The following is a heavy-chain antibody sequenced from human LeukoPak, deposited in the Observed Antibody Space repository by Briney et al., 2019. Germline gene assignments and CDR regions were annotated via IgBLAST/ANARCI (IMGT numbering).Heavy chain of an antibody. CDR1: AFTCGSFA. Sequence: GGSLTLSCAAYAFTCGSFAMGWDSPAPGQGREWGSAIRGSGDNTYCADSVKGRFTISRANTKNTLYLQMNSLRDEDTAVYYCAKVPLLRYFDSWGEGTLVTVSS. CDR2: IRGSGDNT. D-gene: IGHD3-9*01. V-gene: IGHV3-23*01. CDR3: AKVPLLRYFDS. J-gene: IGHJ4*02.